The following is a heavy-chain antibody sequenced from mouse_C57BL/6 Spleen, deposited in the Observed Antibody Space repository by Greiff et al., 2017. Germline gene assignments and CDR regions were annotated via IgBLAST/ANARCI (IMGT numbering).Heavy chain of an antibody. CDR3: TREGLHYYGSKGWFAD. D-gene: IGHD1-1*01. CDR1: GFTFSSYA. Sequence: EVHLVESGEGLVKPGGSLKLSCAASGFTFSSYAMSWVRQTPETRLEWVAYISSGGDYIYYADTVKGRFTISRDNARNTLYLQMSSLKSEDTAMYYCTREGLHYYGSKGWFADWGQGTLVTVSA. V-gene: IGHV5-9-1*02. J-gene: IGHJ3*01. CDR2: ISSGGDYI.